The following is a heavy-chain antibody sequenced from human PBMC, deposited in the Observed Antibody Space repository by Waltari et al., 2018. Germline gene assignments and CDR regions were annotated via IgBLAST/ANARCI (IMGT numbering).Heavy chain of an antibody. V-gene: IGHV4-61*09. CDR3: ARDDVGAPDAFDV. CDR1: GGSIRGGNYY. Sequence: QVQLQESGPGLVKPSQTLSLTCTVSGGSIRGGNYYWSWIRQPAGKGLEWIGHMYYSGYTSYNPSLKSRVTISVDTSKNSFSLKLSSVTAADTGIYYCARDDVGAPDAFDVWGQGAMVTVSS. CDR2: MYYSGYT. D-gene: IGHD1-26*01. J-gene: IGHJ3*01.